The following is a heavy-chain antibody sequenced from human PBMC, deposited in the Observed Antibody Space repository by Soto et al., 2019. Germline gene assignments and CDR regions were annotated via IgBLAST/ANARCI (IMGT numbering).Heavy chain of an antibody. CDR2: ITGSGDVS. J-gene: IGHJ4*02. Sequence: GGSLILSCTTSGFTFSNYAMSWVRQAPGKGLEGVSVITGSGDVSYVTDRFKGRFTVSRDNSKNTLFLEMSSLRADDTAVYFCAKAQEASGNVNSYLDYWGQGIRVTVYS. D-gene: IGHD2-15*01. V-gene: IGHV3-23*01. CDR1: GFTFSNYA. CDR3: AKAQEASGNVNSYLDY.